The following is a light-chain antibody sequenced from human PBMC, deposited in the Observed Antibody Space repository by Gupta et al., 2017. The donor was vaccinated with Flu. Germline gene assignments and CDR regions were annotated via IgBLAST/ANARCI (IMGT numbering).Light chain of an antibody. V-gene: IGLV1-40*01. J-gene: IGLJ3*02. CDR1: SSNIGAGYD. Sequence: QSVLTHPPSVSGAPGQTATISCYGSSSNIGAGYDVHWYQQLPGTAPKLLIYGNSNRPSGVPDRFSGSKSGTSASLAITGLQAEDEADYYCQSYDSSLSGWVFGGGTKLTVL. CDR2: GNS. CDR3: QSYDSSLSGWV.